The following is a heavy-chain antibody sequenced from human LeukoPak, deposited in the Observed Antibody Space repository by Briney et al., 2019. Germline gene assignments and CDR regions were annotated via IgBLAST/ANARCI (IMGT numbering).Heavy chain of an antibody. J-gene: IGHJ6*03. CDR1: GGTFSSYA. CDR3: ATVIGYCSGGSCSRYYYYMDV. CDR2: INPIFGTA. Sequence: LWASVKVSCKASGGTFSSYAISWVRQAPGQGLEWMGGINPIFGTANYAQKFQGRVTITTDESTSTAYMELSSLRSEDTAVYYCATVIGYCSGGSCSRYYYYMDVWGKGTTVTVSS. V-gene: IGHV1-69*05. D-gene: IGHD2-15*01.